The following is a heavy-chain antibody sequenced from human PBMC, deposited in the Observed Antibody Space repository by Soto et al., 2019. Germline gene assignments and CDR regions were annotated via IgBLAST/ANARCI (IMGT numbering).Heavy chain of an antibody. V-gene: IGHV1-18*04. CDR1: GYTFTSYG. CDR3: ARDLYDYVWGSSVSDY. D-gene: IGHD3-16*01. CDR2: ISAYNGNT. J-gene: IGHJ4*02. Sequence: QVQLVQSGAEVKKPGASVKVSCKASGYTFTSYGISWVRQAPGQGLEWMGWISAYNGNTNYAQKLQGRVTMTTDTSTSTADMELRSLRSDDTAVYYCARDLYDYVWGSSVSDYWGQGTLVTVSS.